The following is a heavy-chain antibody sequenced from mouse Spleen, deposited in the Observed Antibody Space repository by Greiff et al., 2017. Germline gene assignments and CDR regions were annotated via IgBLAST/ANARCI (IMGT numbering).Heavy chain of an antibody. Sequence: EVMLVESGGGLVKPGGSLKLSCAASGFTFSSYGMSWVRQTPEKRLEWVATISGGGSYTYYPDSVKGRFTISRDNAKNNLYLQMSSLRSEDTALYYCARRDAWFAYWGQGTLVTVSA. J-gene: IGHJ3*01. V-gene: IGHV5-9-2*01. CDR1: GFTFSSYG. CDR2: ISGGGSYT. CDR3: ARRDAWFAY.